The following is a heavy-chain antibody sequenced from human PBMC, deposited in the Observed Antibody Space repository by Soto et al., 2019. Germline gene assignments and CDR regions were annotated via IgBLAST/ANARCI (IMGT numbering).Heavy chain of an antibody. V-gene: IGHV3-66*01. CDR1: GFTVSNKY. Sequence: EVQLVESGGGLVQPGGSLRLSCAASGFTVSNKYMSWVRQTSEKGLEWVSVISSGGDTYYADSVKGRFTISRDNSKNTLLLQMNSLRAEDTAVYYCAKATPAKFDYWGQGSLVTVSS. CDR3: AKATPAKFDY. CDR2: ISSGGDT. D-gene: IGHD2-2*01. J-gene: IGHJ4*02.